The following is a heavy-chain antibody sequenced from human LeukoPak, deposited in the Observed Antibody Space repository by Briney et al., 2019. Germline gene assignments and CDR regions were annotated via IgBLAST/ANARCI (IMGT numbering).Heavy chain of an antibody. CDR1: GFTFSSYS. D-gene: IGHD4-17*01. CDR3: ARRVTTEDVTPVFDY. V-gene: IGHV3-23*01. J-gene: IGHJ4*02. Sequence: GGSLRLSCAASGFTFSSYSMSWVCEAPGEGLEWGSAISGSGGSTYYADSVKGRFTISRDNSKNTLYLQMNSLRAEDTAVYYCARRVTTEDVTPVFDYWGQGTRVTVSS. CDR2: ISGSGGST.